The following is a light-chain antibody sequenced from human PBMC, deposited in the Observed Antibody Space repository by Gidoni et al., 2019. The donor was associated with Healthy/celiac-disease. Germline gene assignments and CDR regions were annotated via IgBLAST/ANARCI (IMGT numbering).Light chain of an antibody. J-gene: IGLJ2*01. CDR1: SSDVGGYTY. Sequence: QSALTQPASVSGSPGLSLTLSCTGTSSDVGGYTYVPWSQQHPGKAPKLMIYDVSNRPSGVSNRFSGSKSGNTASLTISGLQAEDEADYYCNSYTSSSTLVVFGGGTKLTVL. CDR3: NSYTSSSTLVV. V-gene: IGLV2-14*01. CDR2: DVS.